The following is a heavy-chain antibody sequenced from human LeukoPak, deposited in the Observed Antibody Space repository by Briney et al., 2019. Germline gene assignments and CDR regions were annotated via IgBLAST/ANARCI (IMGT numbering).Heavy chain of an antibody. CDR3: ARQTSGSRSGESFDY. CDR1: GGSISSSSYY. J-gene: IGHJ4*02. Sequence: SETLSPTCTVSGGSISSSSYYWGWIRQPPGKGLEWIGSIYYSGSTYYNPSLKSRVTISVDTSKNQFSLKLSSVTAADTAVYYCARQTSGSRSGESFDYWGQGTLVTVSS. CDR2: IYYSGST. D-gene: IGHD3-22*01. V-gene: IGHV4-39*01.